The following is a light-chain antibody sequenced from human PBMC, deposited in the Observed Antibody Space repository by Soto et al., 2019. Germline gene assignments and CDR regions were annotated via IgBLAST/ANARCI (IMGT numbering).Light chain of an antibody. Sequence: EIVLTQSPATLSLSPGERATLSCRASQSVSSYLAWYQQKPGQAPRLLIYDASNRATGIPARFSSSGSGTDFTLTIISLEPEDFAVYYCQQRSNWPPVLTFGGGTKVEIK. CDR1: QSVSSY. V-gene: IGKV3-11*01. CDR3: QQRSNWPPVLT. J-gene: IGKJ4*02. CDR2: DAS.